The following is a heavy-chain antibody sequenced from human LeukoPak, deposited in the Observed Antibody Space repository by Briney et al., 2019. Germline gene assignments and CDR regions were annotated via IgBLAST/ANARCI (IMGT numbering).Heavy chain of an antibody. J-gene: IGHJ5*02. CDR2: IYTSGSI. CDR3: ARLRAARPGWFDP. CDR1: GGSISSYY. V-gene: IGHV4-4*09. D-gene: IGHD6-6*01. Sequence: SETLSLTCTVSGGSISSYYWSWIRQPPGKGLEWIGYIYTSGSINYNPSLKSRVTISVDTSKNQFSLKLSSVTAADTAVYYCARLRAARPGWFDPWGQGTLVTVSS.